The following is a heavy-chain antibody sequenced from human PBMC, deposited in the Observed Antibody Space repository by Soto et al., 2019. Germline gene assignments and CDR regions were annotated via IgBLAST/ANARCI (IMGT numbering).Heavy chain of an antibody. D-gene: IGHD3-22*01. CDR3: ARDSRDSSLPLGEREDYFDY. CDR2: IWYDGSNK. J-gene: IGHJ4*02. Sequence: GGSLRLSCAASGFTFSSYGMHWVRQAPGKGLEWVAVIWYDGSNKYYADSVKGRFTISRDNSKNTLYLQMNSLRAEDTAVYYCARDSRDSSLPLGEREDYFDYWGQGTLVTVSS. CDR1: GFTFSSYG. V-gene: IGHV3-33*01.